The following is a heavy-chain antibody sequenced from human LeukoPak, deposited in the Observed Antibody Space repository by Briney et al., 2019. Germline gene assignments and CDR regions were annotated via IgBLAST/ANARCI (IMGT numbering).Heavy chain of an antibody. CDR1: GFTFSSHG. D-gene: IGHD3-10*01. V-gene: IGHV3-21*01. Sequence: PGGSLRLSCAASGFTFSSHGMNWVRQAPGKGLEWVSSISSSSSYIYYADSVKGRFIISRDNAKNSLYLQMNSLRVEDTAVYYCARVPLWFGESPGWSDPWGQGTLVTVSS. J-gene: IGHJ5*02. CDR3: ARVPLWFGESPGWSDP. CDR2: ISSSSSYI.